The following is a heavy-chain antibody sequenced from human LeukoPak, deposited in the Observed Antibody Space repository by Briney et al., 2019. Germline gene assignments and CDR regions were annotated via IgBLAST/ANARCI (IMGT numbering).Heavy chain of an antibody. Sequence: GGSLRLSCAASGFTFSSSVMSWVRQAPGKGLEWVSAISNNGGYTYYADSVQGRFTISRDNSKSTLCLQMNSLRAEDTAVYCCAKQLGYCSDGSCYFPYRGQGTLVTVSS. CDR3: AKQLGYCSDGSCYFPY. J-gene: IGHJ4*02. CDR1: GFTFSSSV. CDR2: ISNNGGYT. V-gene: IGHV3-23*01. D-gene: IGHD2-15*01.